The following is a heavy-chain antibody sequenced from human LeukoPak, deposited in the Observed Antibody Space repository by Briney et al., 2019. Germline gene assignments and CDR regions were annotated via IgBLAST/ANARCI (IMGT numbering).Heavy chain of an antibody. CDR1: GGTFSSYA. Sequence: EASVKVSCKASGGTFSSYAISWVRPAPGQGLEWMGRIIPILGIANYAQKFQGRVTITADKSTSTAYMELSSLRSEDTAVYYCARDTSAMGYPDYWGQGTLVTVSS. J-gene: IGHJ4*02. CDR3: ARDTSAMGYPDY. D-gene: IGHD5-18*01. V-gene: IGHV1-69*04. CDR2: IIPILGIA.